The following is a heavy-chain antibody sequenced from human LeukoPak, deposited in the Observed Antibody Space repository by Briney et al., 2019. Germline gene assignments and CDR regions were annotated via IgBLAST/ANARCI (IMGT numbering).Heavy chain of an antibody. D-gene: IGHD6-13*01. Sequence: PGGSLRLSCAASGFTFDDYAMHWVRQAPGKGLEWVSGISWNSGSIGYADSVKGRFTISRDNAKNSLYLQMNSLRAEDTALYYCAKDTKGAAAGPFDYWSQGTLVTVSS. CDR1: GFTFDDYA. V-gene: IGHV3-9*01. J-gene: IGHJ4*02. CDR2: ISWNSGSI. CDR3: AKDTKGAAAGPFDY.